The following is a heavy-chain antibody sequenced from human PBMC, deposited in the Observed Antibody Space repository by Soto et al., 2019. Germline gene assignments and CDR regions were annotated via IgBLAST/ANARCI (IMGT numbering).Heavy chain of an antibody. J-gene: IGHJ4*02. CDR2: ISYDGSNK. CDR1: GFTFSSFG. Sequence: QVQLVESGGGVVQPGRSLRLSCAASGFTFSSFGMHWVRQAPGKGLEWVAGISYDGSNKYYTDSVKGRFTISRDSSKNTLYLQMDILSGEDAAVYYCAKDTYYHDSSGYYIFDSWGQGTLVTVSS. D-gene: IGHD3-22*01. CDR3: AKDTYYHDSSGYYIFDS. V-gene: IGHV3-30*18.